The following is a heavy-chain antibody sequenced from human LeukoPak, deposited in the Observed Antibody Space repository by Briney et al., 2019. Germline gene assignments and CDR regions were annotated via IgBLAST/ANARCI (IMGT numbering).Heavy chain of an antibody. D-gene: IGHD2-2*01. CDR2: FSYDGSTQ. CDR3: ARDGSTSRTEFDY. Sequence: GGSLRLSCAGSGFTFSTYAMHWVRQAPGKGLEWVALFSYDGSTQRYADSVKGRFTISRDNSKNSLYLQMNSLRAEDTAVYYCARDGSTSRTEFDYWGQGTLVTVSS. J-gene: IGHJ4*02. CDR1: GFTFSTYA. V-gene: IGHV3-30-3*01.